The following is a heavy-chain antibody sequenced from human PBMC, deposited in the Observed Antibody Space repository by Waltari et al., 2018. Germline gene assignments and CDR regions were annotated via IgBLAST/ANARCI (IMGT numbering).Heavy chain of an antibody. CDR2: SYYSGST. V-gene: IGHV4-39*01. CDR1: GGSISSSSYY. J-gene: IGHJ6*02. CDR3: ARHMGAVIATARMDV. Sequence: QLQLQESGPGLVKPSATLSLPCTVSGGSISSSSYYWGWIRPPPGQGLEWIGSSYYSGSTYYNPSLKSRVTRSVDTSKNQLSLKLSSVTAADTAVYYCARHMGAVIATARMDVWGQGTTVTVSS. D-gene: IGHD6-13*01.